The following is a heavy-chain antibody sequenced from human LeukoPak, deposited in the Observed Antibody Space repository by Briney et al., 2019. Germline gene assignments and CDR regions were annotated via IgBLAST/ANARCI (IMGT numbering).Heavy chain of an antibody. CDR1: GDSVSSNSVA. V-gene: IGHV6-1*01. CDR2: TYYRSKWYN. J-gene: IGHJ4*02. CDR3: ARGRGETMVRGVPRD. D-gene: IGHD3-10*01. Sequence: SQTLSLTCAISGDSVSSNSVAWNWIRQSPSRGLEWLGRTYYRSKWYNDYAVSVKSRITINPDTSKNQFSLQLNSVTPEDTAVYYCARGRGETMVRGVPRDWGQGTLVTVSS.